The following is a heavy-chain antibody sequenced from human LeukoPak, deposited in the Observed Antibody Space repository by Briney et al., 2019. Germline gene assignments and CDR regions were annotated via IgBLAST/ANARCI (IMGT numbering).Heavy chain of an antibody. CDR1: GGSITSVGSC. Sequence: SETLSLTRTVSGGSITSVGSCWSWIRQHPGKGLEWIGYIYYSGSTYYNPSLKSRVTISVDTSKNQFSLKLSSVTAADTAVYYCARGVVVVPAAIQGFDPWGQGTLVTVSS. V-gene: IGHV4-31*03. CDR2: IYYSGST. D-gene: IGHD2-2*01. CDR3: ARGVVVVPAAIQGFDP. J-gene: IGHJ5*02.